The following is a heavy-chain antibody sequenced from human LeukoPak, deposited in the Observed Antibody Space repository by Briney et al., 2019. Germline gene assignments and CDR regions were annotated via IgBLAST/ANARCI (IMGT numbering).Heavy chain of an antibody. CDR1: GGSISSYY. J-gene: IGHJ6*02. CDR2: IYYSGST. CDR3: ARDNYYYYGMDV. Sequence: SETLSLTCTVSGGSISSYYWSWIRQPPGKGLEWIGYIYYSGSTNYNPSLKSRVTISVDTSKNQFSLKLSPVTAADTAVYYCARDNYYYYGMDVWGQGTTVTVSS. V-gene: IGHV4-59*01.